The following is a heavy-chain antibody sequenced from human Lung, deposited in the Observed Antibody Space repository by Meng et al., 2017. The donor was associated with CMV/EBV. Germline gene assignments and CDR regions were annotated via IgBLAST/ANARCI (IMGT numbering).Heavy chain of an antibody. J-gene: IGHJ6*02. CDR3: AREYCSATSCYLVASGGMDV. CDR1: GGFISGSSW. D-gene: IGHD2-2*01. Sequence: SEPLSFXFDLPGGFISGSSWWRWVSQPPGKGLEWIGEIHHSGRTKYNPSLKSLVIISVDKSKNQFTLNLSSVTAADTAVYFCAREYCSATSCYLVASGGMDVWGQGXTVTVSS. V-gene: IGHV4-4*02. CDR2: IHHSGRT.